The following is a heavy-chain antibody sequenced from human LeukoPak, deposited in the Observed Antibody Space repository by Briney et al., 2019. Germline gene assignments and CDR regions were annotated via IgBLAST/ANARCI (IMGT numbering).Heavy chain of an antibody. CDR3: AREGLWSSSWTPAYYNWFDP. V-gene: IGHV4-34*01. Sequence: SETLSLTCAVYGGSFSGYYWSWIRQPPGKGLEWIGEINHSGSTNYNPSLKSRVTISVDTSKNQFSLKLSSVTAADAAVYYCAREGLWSSSWTPAYYNWFDPWGQGTLVTVSS. CDR1: GGSFSGYY. D-gene: IGHD6-13*01. CDR2: INHSGST. J-gene: IGHJ5*02.